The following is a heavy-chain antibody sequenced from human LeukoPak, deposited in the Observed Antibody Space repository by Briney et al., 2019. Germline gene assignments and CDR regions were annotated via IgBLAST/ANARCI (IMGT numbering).Heavy chain of an antibody. CDR3: ARNRWEYYYDSSGPSYYFDY. CDR2: ISAYNGNT. D-gene: IGHD3-22*01. J-gene: IGHJ4*02. CDR1: GYTFTSYG. Sequence: ASVKVSCKASGYTFTSYGISWVRQAPGQGLEWMGWISAYNGNTNYAQKLQGRVTMTTDTSTSTAYMELGSLRSDDTAVYYCARNRWEYYYDSSGPSYYFDYWGQGTLVTVPS. V-gene: IGHV1-18*01.